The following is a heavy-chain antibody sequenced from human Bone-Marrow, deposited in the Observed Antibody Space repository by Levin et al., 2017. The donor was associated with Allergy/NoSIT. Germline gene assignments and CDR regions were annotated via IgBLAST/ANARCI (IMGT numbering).Heavy chain of an antibody. J-gene: IGHJ4*02. D-gene: IGHD5-18*01. CDR2: IYPSDSDT. CDR1: GYTFTTYW. Sequence: KVSCEGSGYTFTTYWIAWVRQIPGKGLEWMGIIYPSDSDTRYSPSFEGQVTISADKSISTAYLQWSSLKASDTAIYYCARSGYNYGYSFDYWGQGTLVTVSS. CDR3: ARSGYNYGYSFDY. V-gene: IGHV5-51*01.